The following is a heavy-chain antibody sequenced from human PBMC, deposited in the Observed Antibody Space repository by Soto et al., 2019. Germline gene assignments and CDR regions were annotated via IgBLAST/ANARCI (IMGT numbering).Heavy chain of an antibody. CDR2: VYSGGST. V-gene: IGHV3-66*01. CDR3: ARDFSGKKDALDI. D-gene: IGHD3-10*01. CDR1: GFTVTTNY. J-gene: IGHJ3*02. Sequence: EVQLVESGGGLVQPGGSLRLSCAASGFTVTTNYMSWVRQPPGKGLEWVSVVYSGGSTYYADSVKGRFTVSRDNSKNTLYLQMNSLRAEDTAVYYCARDFSGKKDALDIWGQGTVVTVSS.